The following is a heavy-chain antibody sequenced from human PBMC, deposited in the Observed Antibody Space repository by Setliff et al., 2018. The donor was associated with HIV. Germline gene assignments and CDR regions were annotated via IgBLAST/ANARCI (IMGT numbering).Heavy chain of an antibody. CDR3: ARRREYYYDSSAYDY. V-gene: IGHV4-31*02. CDR2: IYYSGTT. J-gene: IGHJ4*02. Sequence: SETLSLTCTVSGGSISSGVYYWSWIRQHPGKGLEWIGYIYYSGTTYYNPSLKSRVTISVDTSKNQFSLKLSSVTAADTAVYYCARRREYYYDSSAYDYWGQGTLVTVSS. D-gene: IGHD3-22*01. CDR1: GGSISSGVYY.